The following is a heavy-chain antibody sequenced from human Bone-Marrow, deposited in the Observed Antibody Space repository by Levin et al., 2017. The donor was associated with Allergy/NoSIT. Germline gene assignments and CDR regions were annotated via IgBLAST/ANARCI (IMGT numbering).Heavy chain of an antibody. CDR2: IYSGGGT. V-gene: IGHV3-53*01. D-gene: IGHD6-13*01. J-gene: IGHJ4*02. CDR1: GITVSNNY. CDR3: ARDPAAAATGPWG. Sequence: GGSLRLSCAASGITVSNNYMNWVRQAPGKGLEWVSLIYSGGGTYYADSVKGRFTISRDNSKNTLYLQMNNLTAEDTAMYYCARDPAAAATGPWGWGQGTLVTVSS.